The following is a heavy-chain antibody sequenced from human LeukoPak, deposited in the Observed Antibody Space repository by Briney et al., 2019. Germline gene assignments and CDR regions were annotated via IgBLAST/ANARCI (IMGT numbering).Heavy chain of an antibody. J-gene: IGHJ6*04. CDR3: ATERVGYCYGHSCYGLDV. V-gene: IGHV1-24*01. D-gene: IGHD5-18*01. Sequence: ASVKVSCKVSGYTLTELSMHWVRQAPGKGLEWMGGFDPEDGETIYAQKLQGRVSMTEDTSTGTAFLELSSLKSEDTAIYYCATERVGYCYGHSCYGLDVWGKGTTVTVSS. CDR1: GYTLTELS. CDR2: FDPEDGET.